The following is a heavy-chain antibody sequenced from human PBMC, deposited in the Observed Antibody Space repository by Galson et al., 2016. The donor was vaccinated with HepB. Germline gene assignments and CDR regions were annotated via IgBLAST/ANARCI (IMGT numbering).Heavy chain of an antibody. CDR3: TRTYSDILTGTSDNYGMDV. CDR2: INSDGTST. Sequence: SLRLSCAASGFTFSSYLMHWVRQAPGKGLVWVSCINSDGTSTTYADAVKGRFTISRDNAKNTLSLQMNSLRAEGTAVYYCTRTYSDILTGTSDNYGMDVWGQGTTVTVSS. D-gene: IGHD3-9*01. V-gene: IGHV3-74*01. J-gene: IGHJ6*02. CDR1: GFTFSSYL.